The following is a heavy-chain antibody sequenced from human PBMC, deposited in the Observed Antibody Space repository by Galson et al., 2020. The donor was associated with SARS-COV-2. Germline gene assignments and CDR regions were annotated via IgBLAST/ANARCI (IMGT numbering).Heavy chain of an antibody. V-gene: IGHV4-34*01. CDR1: GGSFSGYY. CDR2: INHSGST. CDR3: ARDRGGYGMDG. J-gene: IGHJ6*02. Sequence: ETSETLSLTCAVYGGSFSGYYWSWIRQPPGKGLEWIGEINHSGSTNYNPSLKSRVTISVDTSKNQFSLKLSSVTAADTAVYYCARDRGGYGMDGWGQGTTVTVSS. D-gene: IGHD3-16*01.